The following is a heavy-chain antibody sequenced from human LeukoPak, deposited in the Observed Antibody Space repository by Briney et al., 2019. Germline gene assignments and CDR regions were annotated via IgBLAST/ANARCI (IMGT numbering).Heavy chain of an antibody. V-gene: IGHV3-11*01. Sequence: GGSLRLSCAASGFTFSDYYMSWIRQAPGKGLEWVSYISSSGTTIYYADSVKGRFTISRDNAKNSLYLQMNSLRAEDTAVYYCARRRDSGSLQHFDYWGQGALVTVSS. CDR2: ISSSGTTI. D-gene: IGHD1-26*01. CDR1: GFTFSDYY. J-gene: IGHJ4*02. CDR3: ARRRDSGSLQHFDY.